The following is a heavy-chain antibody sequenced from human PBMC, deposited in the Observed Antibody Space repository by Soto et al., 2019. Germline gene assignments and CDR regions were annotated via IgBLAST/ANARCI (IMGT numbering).Heavy chain of an antibody. CDR2: INAGNGNT. D-gene: IGHD3-10*01. CDR1: GYTFSSYA. CDR3: ASPSYGSGSYY. V-gene: IGHV1-3*01. J-gene: IGHJ4*02. Sequence: QVQLVQSGAEVKKPGASVKVSCKASGYTFSSYALQWVRQAPGQRLEWMGWINAGNGNTKYSQKFQGRVTFTRDTSASTAYMELSSLRSEDTAVYYCASPSYGSGSYYWGQGTLVTVSS.